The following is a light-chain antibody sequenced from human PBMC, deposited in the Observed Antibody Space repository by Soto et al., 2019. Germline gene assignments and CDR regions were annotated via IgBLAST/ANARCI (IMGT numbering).Light chain of an antibody. CDR2: EVS. CDR3: SSYTSSNTYV. V-gene: IGLV2-14*01. Sequence: QSVLTQPASVSGSPGQSITISCTGTSSDVGGYNYVSWYQQNPGKAPKLIIYEVSHRPSGVSNRFSGSKSGNTASLTISGLQAEDEADYYCSSYTSSNTYVFGTGTKVTVL. J-gene: IGLJ1*01. CDR1: SSDVGGYNY.